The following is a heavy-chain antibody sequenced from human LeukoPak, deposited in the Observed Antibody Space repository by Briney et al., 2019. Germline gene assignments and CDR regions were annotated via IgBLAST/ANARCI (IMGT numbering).Heavy chain of an antibody. V-gene: IGHV3-74*01. CDR1: GFSFNTYW. CDR3: ARGDHTSGWYAHYVAF. Sequence: GGSLRLYCTASGFSFNTYWMQWVRQAPGKGLLWISRVNSDGTSTDYAGSVLGRFTISRDNARNTLYLQMDSLRPEDTAVYYCARGDHTSGWYAHYVAFWGQGTLVTASS. J-gene: IGHJ4*02. D-gene: IGHD6-13*01. CDR2: VNSDGTST.